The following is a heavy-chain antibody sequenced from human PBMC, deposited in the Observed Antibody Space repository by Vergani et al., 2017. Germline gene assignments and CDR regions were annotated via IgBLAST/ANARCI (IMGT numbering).Heavy chain of an antibody. CDR3: ARGGSYSASWAAFDY. CDR1: GYTFTGYY. D-gene: IGHD3-16*01. CDR2: INSNSGGT. Sequence: QVQLVQSGAEVKKPGASVKVSCKASGYTFTGYYMHWVRQAPGQGLEWMGWINSNSGGTNYAKKFQGRVTMTRDTSISTAYMELSRLRSDDTAVYYCARGGSYSASWAAFDYWGQGTLVTVSS. J-gene: IGHJ4*02. V-gene: IGHV1-2*02.